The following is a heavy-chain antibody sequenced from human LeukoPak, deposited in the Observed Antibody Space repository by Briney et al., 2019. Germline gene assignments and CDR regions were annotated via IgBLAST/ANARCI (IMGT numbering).Heavy chain of an antibody. D-gene: IGHD4-17*01. V-gene: IGHV1-18*01. CDR2: ISAYNGNT. CDR1: GYTFTSYG. CDR3: ARGVYDYGDQPDWFDP. Sequence: SVKVSCKASGYTFTSYGISWVRQAPGQGLEWMGWISAYNGNTNYAQKLQGRVTMTTDTSTSTAYMELRSLRSDDTAVYYCARGVYDYGDQPDWFDPWGQGTLVTVPS. J-gene: IGHJ5*02.